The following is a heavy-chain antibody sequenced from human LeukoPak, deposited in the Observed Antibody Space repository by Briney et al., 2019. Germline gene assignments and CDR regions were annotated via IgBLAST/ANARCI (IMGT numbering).Heavy chain of an antibody. Sequence: GGSLRLSCAASGFTFSDYGTHWVRQTPGEGLEWVAFTRPDGNNKYYADSVKGRFTISRDNSKNTLYLQMNSLRAEDTAVYYCETDYMDVGGKGTTVTVSS. CDR1: GFTFSDYG. CDR2: TRPDGNNK. CDR3: ETDYMDV. V-gene: IGHV3-30*02. J-gene: IGHJ6*03.